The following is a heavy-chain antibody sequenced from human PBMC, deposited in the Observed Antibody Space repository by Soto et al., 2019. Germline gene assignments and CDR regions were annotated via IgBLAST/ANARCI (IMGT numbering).Heavy chain of an antibody. D-gene: IGHD4-17*01. CDR1: GFTFSSYA. V-gene: IGHV3-23*01. CDR2: ISGSGGST. CDR3: AKKPDYGDYPTRSFDP. J-gene: IGHJ5*02. Sequence: EVQLLESGGGLVQPGGSLRLSCAASGFTFSSYAMSWVRQAPGKGLEWVSAISGSGGSTYYADSVKGRFTISRDNSKNTLYLQMNSLRAEDTAVSYCAKKPDYGDYPTRSFDPWGQGTLVIVSS.